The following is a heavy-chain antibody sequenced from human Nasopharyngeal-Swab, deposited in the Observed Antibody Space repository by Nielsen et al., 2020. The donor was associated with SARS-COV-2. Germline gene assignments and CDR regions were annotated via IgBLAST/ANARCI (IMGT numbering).Heavy chain of an antibody. CDR2: INPSGGST. CDR3: ARGGKRHIVVVTANNWFDP. Sequence: ASVKVSCKPSGYTFTRYYMHWVRQAPPQRLEWMGIINPSGGSTSYAQKFQGRVTMTRDTSTSTVYMELSSLRSEDTAVYYCARGGKRHIVVVTANNWFDPWGQGTLVTVSS. CDR1: GYTFTRYY. V-gene: IGHV1-46*01. D-gene: IGHD2-21*02. J-gene: IGHJ5*02.